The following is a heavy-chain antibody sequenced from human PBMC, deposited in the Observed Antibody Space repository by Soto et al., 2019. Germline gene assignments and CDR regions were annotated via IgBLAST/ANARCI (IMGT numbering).Heavy chain of an antibody. J-gene: IGHJ4*02. CDR1: GFTFSSYA. D-gene: IGHD6-6*01. CDR2: ISGSGGST. V-gene: IGHV3-23*01. Sequence: GGSLSLSCAASGFTFSSYAMSWVRQAPGKGLECISVISGSGGSTYYADSVKGRFTISRDNSKNTLYLQMNSLRAEDSATYYCAKDLVLYSSSSPHYFDYWGQGSLVTVSS. CDR3: AKDLVLYSSSSPHYFDY.